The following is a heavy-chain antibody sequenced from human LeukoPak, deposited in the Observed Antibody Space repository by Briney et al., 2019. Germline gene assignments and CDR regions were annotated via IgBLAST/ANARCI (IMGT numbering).Heavy chain of an antibody. Sequence: PGGSLRLSCAASGFRFDDYGMSWVRHVPGKGLEWVSGTNWDGASTGYADSVKGRFTISRDNVKNFLYPQMNSLRVEDTALYFCGRVYCSTTSCYDYYDYYMDVWGKGTTVTVSS. V-gene: IGHV3-20*04. CDR3: GRVYCSTTSCYDYYDYYMDV. J-gene: IGHJ6*03. CDR2: TNWDGAST. CDR1: GFRFDDYG. D-gene: IGHD2-2*01.